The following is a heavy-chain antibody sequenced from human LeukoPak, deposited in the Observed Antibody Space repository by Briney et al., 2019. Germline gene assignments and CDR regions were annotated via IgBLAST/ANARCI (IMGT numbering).Heavy chain of an antibody. CDR1: GGTFSSYG. J-gene: IGHJ4*02. V-gene: IGHV1-18*01. CDR3: ARQCGSLCPFDY. D-gene: IGHD1-26*01. Sequence: ASVKVSCKASGGTFSSYGISWVRQAPGQGLEWMGWISAHNGNTNYAQKLQGRVTMTTDTPTSTAYMELRSLRSDDTAVYYCARQCGSLCPFDYWGQGTLVTVSS. CDR2: ISAHNGNT.